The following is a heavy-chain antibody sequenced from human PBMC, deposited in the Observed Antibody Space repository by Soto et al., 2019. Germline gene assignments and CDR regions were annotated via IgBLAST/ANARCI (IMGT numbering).Heavy chain of an antibody. Sequence: EVQLLESGGGLVQPGGSLRLSCAASGFTFSSYAMSWVRQAPGKGLEWVSAISGSGGRTYYADSVKGRFAISRDNSRNTLYLQVNSLRAEDTAVYYCAKDYGDSDWFDPWGQGTLVTVSS. D-gene: IGHD4-17*01. V-gene: IGHV3-23*01. J-gene: IGHJ5*02. CDR2: ISGSGGRT. CDR3: AKDYGDSDWFDP. CDR1: GFTFSSYA.